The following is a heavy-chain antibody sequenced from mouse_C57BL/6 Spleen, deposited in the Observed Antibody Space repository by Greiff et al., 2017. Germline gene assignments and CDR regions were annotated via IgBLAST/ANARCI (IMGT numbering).Heavy chain of an antibody. CDR2: IYPSSGNT. CDR3: ARGTGTADY. D-gene: IGHD4-1*01. CDR1: GYTFTSYG. J-gene: IGHJ2*01. V-gene: IGHV1-81*01. Sequence: VQLQQSGAELARPGASVKLSCKASGYTFTSYGISWVKQRTGQGLEWIGEIYPSSGNTYYNEKFKGKATLTADKSSSTAYMELRSLTSEDAAVYICARGTGTADYWGQGTTLTVSS.